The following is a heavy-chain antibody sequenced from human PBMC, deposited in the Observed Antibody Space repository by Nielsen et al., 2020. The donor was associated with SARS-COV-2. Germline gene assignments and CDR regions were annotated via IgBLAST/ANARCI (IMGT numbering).Heavy chain of an antibody. J-gene: IGHJ4*02. D-gene: IGHD5-18*01. CDR1: GGSISSSSYY. V-gene: IGHV4-39*01. Sequence: SETLSLTCTVSGGSISSSSYYWGWIRQPPRKGLEWIGSIYYSGSTYYNPSLKSRVTISVDTSKNQFSLKLSSVTAADTAVYYCARVRGYSYGHADYWGQGTLVTVSS. CDR3: ARVRGYSYGHADY. CDR2: IYYSGST.